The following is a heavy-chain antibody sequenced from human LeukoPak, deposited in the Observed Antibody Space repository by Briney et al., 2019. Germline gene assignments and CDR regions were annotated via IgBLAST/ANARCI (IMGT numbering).Heavy chain of an antibody. CDR3: ARDYGSGSYYTPLDY. D-gene: IGHD3-10*01. CDR2: TSAYNGNT. Sequence: GASVKVSCKASGYTFTSYGISWVRQAPGQGLEWMGWTSAYNGNTNYAQKLQGRVTMTTDTSTSTAYMELRSLRSDDTAVYYCARDYGSGSYYTPLDYWGQGTLVTVSS. J-gene: IGHJ4*02. CDR1: GYTFTSYG. V-gene: IGHV1-18*01.